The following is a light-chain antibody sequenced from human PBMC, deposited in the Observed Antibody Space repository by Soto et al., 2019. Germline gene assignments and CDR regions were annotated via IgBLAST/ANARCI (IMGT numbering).Light chain of an antibody. CDR1: SSDVGGYNY. J-gene: IGLJ1*01. V-gene: IGLV2-11*01. Sequence: LTQPPSVSVSPGQTATISCTGTSSDVGGYNYVSWYQQHPGKAPKLMIYDVSKRPSGVPDRFSGSKSGNTASLTISGLQAEDEADYYCCSYAGSYAYVFGTGTKVTV. CDR2: DVS. CDR3: CSYAGSYAYV.